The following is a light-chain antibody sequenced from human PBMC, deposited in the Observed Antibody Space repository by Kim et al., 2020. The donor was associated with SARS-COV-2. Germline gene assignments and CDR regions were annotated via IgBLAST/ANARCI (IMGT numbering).Light chain of an antibody. CDR1: SSDVGGYNY. CDR2: EVS. V-gene: IGLV2-8*01. J-gene: IGLJ1*01. CDR3: CSYAGSQNYV. Sequence: QSALTQPPSASGSPGQSVAISCTGTSSDVGGYNYVSWYQQHPGKAPKLIIYEVSKRPSGVPDRFSGSKSGNTASLTVTGLQAEDEADYYCCSYAGSQNYVFGTGTKVTVL.